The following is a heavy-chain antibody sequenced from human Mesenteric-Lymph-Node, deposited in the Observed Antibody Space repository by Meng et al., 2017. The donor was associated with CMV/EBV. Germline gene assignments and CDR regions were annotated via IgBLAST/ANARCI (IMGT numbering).Heavy chain of an antibody. V-gene: IGHV3-30*04. Sequence: GGSLRLSCAASGFTFSSYAMHWVRQAPGKGLEWVATISYDGTNKYFADSVKGRFTISRDNSKNTLSVQMNSLRPEDTAVYYCARGERDLTGWGQGTLVTVSS. CDR3: ARGERDLTG. CDR1: GFTFSSYA. CDR2: ISYDGTNK. J-gene: IGHJ4*02. D-gene: IGHD3-16*01.